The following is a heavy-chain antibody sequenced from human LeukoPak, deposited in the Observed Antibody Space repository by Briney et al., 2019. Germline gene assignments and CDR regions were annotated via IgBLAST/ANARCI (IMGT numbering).Heavy chain of an antibody. Sequence: GGSLRLSCAASGFTFNTYSMNWVRQAPGKGLEWVSYISSSSSTIYYADSVKGRFTISRDNAKNSLYLQMNSLRAEDTAVYYCASEDYVWGSYRSLWGQGTLVTVSS. CDR1: GFTFNTYS. J-gene: IGHJ4*02. D-gene: IGHD3-16*02. CDR2: ISSSSSTI. CDR3: ASEDYVWGSYRSL. V-gene: IGHV3-48*04.